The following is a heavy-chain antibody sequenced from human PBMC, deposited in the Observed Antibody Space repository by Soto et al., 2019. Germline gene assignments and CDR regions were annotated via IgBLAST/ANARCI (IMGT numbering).Heavy chain of an antibody. Sequence: PSETLSLTCTVSGGSISSGGYYWSWIRQHPGKGLEWIGYIYYSGSTYYNPSLKSRVTISVDTSKNQFSLKLSSVTAADTAVYYCAREIPDLYYFDYWGQGTLVTVSS. V-gene: IGHV4-31*03. CDR3: AREIPDLYYFDY. CDR2: IYYSGST. CDR1: GGSISSGGYY. J-gene: IGHJ4*02.